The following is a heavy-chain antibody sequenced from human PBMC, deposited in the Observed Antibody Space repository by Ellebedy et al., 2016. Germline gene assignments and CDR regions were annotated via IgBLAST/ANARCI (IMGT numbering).Heavy chain of an antibody. Sequence: GESLKISXKGSGYSFTSYWIGWVRQMPGKGLEWMGIIYPGDSDTRYSPSFQGQVTISADKSISTAYLQWSSLKASDTAMYYCARQWRITIFGVVPNVGAFDIWGQGTMVTVSS. D-gene: IGHD3-3*01. CDR3: ARQWRITIFGVVPNVGAFDI. CDR1: GYSFTSYW. J-gene: IGHJ3*02. CDR2: IYPGDSDT. V-gene: IGHV5-51*01.